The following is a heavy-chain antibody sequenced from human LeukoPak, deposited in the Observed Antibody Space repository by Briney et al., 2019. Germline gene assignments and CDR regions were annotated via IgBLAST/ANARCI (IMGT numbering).Heavy chain of an antibody. CDR3: AKDPNGDYIGTFDI. CDR1: GFTFSSYA. D-gene: IGHD4-17*01. Sequence: GGSLRLSCAASGFTFSSYAMHWVRQAPGKGLEWVAVISYDGSNKYYADSVKGRFTISRDNSKNTLYLQMNSLRAEDTAVYYCAKDPNGDYIGTFDIWGQGTMVTVSS. V-gene: IGHV3-30-3*01. J-gene: IGHJ3*02. CDR2: ISYDGSNK.